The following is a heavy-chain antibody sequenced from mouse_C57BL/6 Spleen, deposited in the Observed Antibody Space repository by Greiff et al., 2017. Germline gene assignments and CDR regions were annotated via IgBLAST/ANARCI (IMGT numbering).Heavy chain of an antibody. J-gene: IGHJ2*01. D-gene: IGHD2-4*01. CDR3: ARHGEVYYDYDGYFDY. CDR2: FYPGSGSI. V-gene: IGHV1-62-2*01. CDR1: GYTFTEYT. Sequence: QVQLQQSGAELVKPGASVKLSCKASGYTFTEYTIHWVKQRSGQGLEWIGWFYPGSGSIKYNEKFKDKATLTADKYSSTVYMELSRLTSEDSAVYFCARHGEVYYDYDGYFDYWGQGTTLTVSS.